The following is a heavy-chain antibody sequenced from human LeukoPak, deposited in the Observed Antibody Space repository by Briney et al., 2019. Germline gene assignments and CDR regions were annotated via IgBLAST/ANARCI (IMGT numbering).Heavy chain of an antibody. CDR1: GASISSGSYY. Sequence: PSETLSLTCTVSGASISSGSYYWTWIRQPAGKGLEWIGRIYTSGSPNYNPSLKSRVTLTIDSSKKQLYLTMNSVTAADTGMYYCARHPAGNPIHRFDYWGQGILVTVSS. D-gene: IGHD4-23*01. J-gene: IGHJ4*02. CDR2: IYTSGSP. V-gene: IGHV4-61*02. CDR3: ARHPAGNPIHRFDY.